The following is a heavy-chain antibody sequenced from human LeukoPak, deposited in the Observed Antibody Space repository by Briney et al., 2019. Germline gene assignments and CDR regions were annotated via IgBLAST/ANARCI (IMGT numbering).Heavy chain of an antibody. CDR1: EFSVGSNY. D-gene: IGHD3-22*01. V-gene: IGHV3-53*05. CDR2: IYSGGST. Sequence: GGSLRLSCAASEFSVGSNYMTWVRQAPGKGLEWVSLIYSGGSTYYADSVKGRFTISRDNAKKSLYLQMNSLRVGDTALYYCAKDIGPLTHHYDRSGFSGAFEYWGQGTLVAVSS. CDR3: AKDIGPLTHHYDRSGFSGAFEY. J-gene: IGHJ4*02.